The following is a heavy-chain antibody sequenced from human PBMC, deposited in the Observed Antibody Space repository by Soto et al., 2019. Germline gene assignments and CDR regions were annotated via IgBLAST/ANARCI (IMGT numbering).Heavy chain of an antibody. CDR1: GFTFSSYW. J-gene: IGHJ6*03. D-gene: IGHD3-10*01. CDR2: INSDGSST. Sequence: GGSLRLSCAASGFTFSSYWMHWVRQAPGKGLVWVSRINSDGSSTSYADSVKGRFTISRDNAKNTLYLQMNSLRAEDTAVYYCARELRGITMVRGVPNNYYYYYMDVWGKGTTDTVSS. CDR3: ARELRGITMVRGVPNNYYYYYMDV. V-gene: IGHV3-74*01.